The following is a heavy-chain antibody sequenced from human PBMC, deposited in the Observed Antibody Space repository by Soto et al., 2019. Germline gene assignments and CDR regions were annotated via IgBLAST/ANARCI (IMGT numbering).Heavy chain of an antibody. CDR3: ATSPPRDGYNPGGFDY. CDR2: IYPGDSDT. V-gene: IGHV5-51*01. D-gene: IGHD5-12*01. CDR1: GFRFTNYW. Sequence: PGEALKISCQASGFRFTNYWIAWVRQMPGKGLECVGIIYPGDSDTRYSPPFQGQVTISADKSITTAYLQWSSLKASDTAMYYCATSPPRDGYNPGGFDYWGQGTLVTVS. J-gene: IGHJ4*02.